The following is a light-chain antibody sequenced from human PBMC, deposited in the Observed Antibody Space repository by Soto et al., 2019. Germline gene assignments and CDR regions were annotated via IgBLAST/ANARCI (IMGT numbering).Light chain of an antibody. J-gene: IGLJ2*01. CDR3: SSYTSRSTLVV. Sequence: QSALTQPASVSGSPGQSITISCTGTSSDVGGYNFVSWFQQHPGKAPKLMIYDVSARPSGVSNRFSGSKSGNMASLTISGLQAEDEADYYCSSYTSRSTLVVFGGGTKLTVL. V-gene: IGLV2-14*03. CDR1: SSDVGGYNF. CDR2: DVS.